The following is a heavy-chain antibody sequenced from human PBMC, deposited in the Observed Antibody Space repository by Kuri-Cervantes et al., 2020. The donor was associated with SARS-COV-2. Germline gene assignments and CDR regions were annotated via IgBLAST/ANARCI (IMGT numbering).Heavy chain of an antibody. D-gene: IGHD1-14*01. CDR2: INHSGST. CDR3: ARHRWFDP. CDR1: GGSFSGYY. J-gene: IGHJ5*02. V-gene: IGHV4-34*01. Sequence: GSLRLSCAVYGGSFSGYYWSWIRQPPGKALEWIGEINHSGSTNYNPSLKSRVTISVDTSKNQFSLKLSSVTAADTAVYYCARHRWFDPWGQGTLVTVSS.